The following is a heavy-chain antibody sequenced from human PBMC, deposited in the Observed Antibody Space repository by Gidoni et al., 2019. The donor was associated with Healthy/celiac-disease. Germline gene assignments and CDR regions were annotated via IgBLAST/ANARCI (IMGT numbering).Heavy chain of an antibody. J-gene: IGHJ4*02. CDR1: GFTFISYA. D-gene: IGHD6-13*01. V-gene: IGHV3-30-3*01. Sequence: QVQLVESGGGVVQPGRSLRLSFASSGFTFISYAMHWVRQAPGKGLEWVAVISYDGSNKYYADSVKGRFTISRDNSKNTLYLQMNSLRAEDTAVYYCAREHPIAAASTDFDYWGQGTLVTVSS. CDR3: AREHPIAAASTDFDY. CDR2: ISYDGSNK.